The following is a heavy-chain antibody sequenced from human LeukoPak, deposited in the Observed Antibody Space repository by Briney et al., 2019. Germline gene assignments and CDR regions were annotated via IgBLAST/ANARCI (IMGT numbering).Heavy chain of an antibody. Sequence: SETLSLTCTVSGGSISGHYWSWIRQPPGQGMEWIGNIYSSGSANYSPSLKSRVTITGEAYKDQVCLRLSDMTAADRAVYYCASPLAVPGAFAIWGQGTRVIVSS. CDR2: IYSSGSA. D-gene: IGHD3-3*02. V-gene: IGHV4-59*08. J-gene: IGHJ3*02. CDR1: GGSISGHY. CDR3: ASPLAVPGAFAI.